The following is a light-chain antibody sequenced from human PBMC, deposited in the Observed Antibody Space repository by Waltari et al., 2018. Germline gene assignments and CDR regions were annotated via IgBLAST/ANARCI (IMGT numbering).Light chain of an antibody. Sequence: QSALTQPASVSGSPGQSITVSCTGTRSDVGNYDLVSWYQHPPGKLPKLIIYDVTKRPSGVSARFSGSKSGNTASLTISGLQAEDEANYYCSSYAGSSVLFGGGTALTVL. CDR3: SSYAGSSVL. CDR2: DVT. J-gene: IGLJ2*01. V-gene: IGLV2-23*02. CDR1: RSDVGNYDL.